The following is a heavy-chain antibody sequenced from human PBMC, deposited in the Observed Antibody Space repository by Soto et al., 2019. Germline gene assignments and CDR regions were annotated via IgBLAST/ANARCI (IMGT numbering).Heavy chain of an antibody. CDR3: ARGLYYYDSSGYRLFDY. Sequence: GGSLRLSCAASGFMFNNYAMSWVRQAPGKGLEWVSTVSVSGGTTYYADSLKGRFTISRDNSKKTVYLQMNRLRADDTAIYYCARGLYYYDSSGYRLFDYWGQGTLVTVSS. D-gene: IGHD3-22*01. J-gene: IGHJ4*02. CDR1: GFMFNNYA. V-gene: IGHV3-23*01. CDR2: VSVSGGTT.